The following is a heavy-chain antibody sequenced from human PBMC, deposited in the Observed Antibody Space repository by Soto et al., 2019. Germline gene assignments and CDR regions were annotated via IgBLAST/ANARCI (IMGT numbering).Heavy chain of an antibody. V-gene: IGHV1-2*02. CDR3: AKDSHDDILTGYSRNAFDV. CDR1: GYTFIAYY. D-gene: IGHD3-9*01. Sequence: ASVKVSCKTSGYTFIAYYIHWVRQAPGQGLEWMGWINPNTGVTNYAQKFQGRVTLTGDTSIRTAYLELSALTFDDTAVYFCAKDSHDDILTGYSRNAFDVWGQGTAVTVSS. J-gene: IGHJ3*01. CDR2: INPNTGVT.